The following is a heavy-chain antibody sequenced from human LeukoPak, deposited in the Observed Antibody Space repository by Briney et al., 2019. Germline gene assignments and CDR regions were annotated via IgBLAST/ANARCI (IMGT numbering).Heavy chain of an antibody. CDR1: GYTFTSYD. Sequence: ASVKVSCKASGYTFTSYDINWVRQATGQGLEWMGWMNPNSGNTGYAQKFQGRVTMTRNTSISTAYMELSSLRSEDTAVYYCARGRNLRIQLLSLNWFDPWGQGTLVTVSS. D-gene: IGHD2-2*01. V-gene: IGHV1-8*01. CDR3: ARGRNLRIQLLSLNWFDP. CDR2: MNPNSGNT. J-gene: IGHJ5*02.